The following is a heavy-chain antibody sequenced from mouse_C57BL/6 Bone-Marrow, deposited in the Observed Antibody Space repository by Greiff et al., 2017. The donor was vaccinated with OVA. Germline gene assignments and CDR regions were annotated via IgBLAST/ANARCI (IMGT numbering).Heavy chain of an antibody. D-gene: IGHD1-1*01. Sequence: EVQRVESGGGLVQPGESLKLSCESNEYEFPSHDMSWVRKTPEKRLELVAAINSDGGSTYYPDTMERRFIISRDNTKNNLYLQMSHLKSEDTAMYYCARDLITTVVAFDYWGQGTTLTVSS. CDR2: INSDGGST. CDR3: ARDLITTVVAFDY. V-gene: IGHV5-2*01. CDR1: EYEFPSHD. J-gene: IGHJ2*01.